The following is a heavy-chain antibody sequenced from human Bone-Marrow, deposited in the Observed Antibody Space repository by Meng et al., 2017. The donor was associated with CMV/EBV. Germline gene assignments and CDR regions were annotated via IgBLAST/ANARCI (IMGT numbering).Heavy chain of an antibody. J-gene: IGHJ5*02. CDR3: ALVVGYCSSTSCPPWFDP. Sequence: FTFSSDGMHWVRQAPGKGLEWVAVISYDGSNKYYADSVKGRFTISRDNSKNTLYLQMNSLRAEDTAVYYCALVVGYCSSTSCPPWFDPWGQGTLVTVSS. CDR2: ISYDGSNK. CDR1: FTFSSDG. V-gene: IGHV3-30*03. D-gene: IGHD2-2*03.